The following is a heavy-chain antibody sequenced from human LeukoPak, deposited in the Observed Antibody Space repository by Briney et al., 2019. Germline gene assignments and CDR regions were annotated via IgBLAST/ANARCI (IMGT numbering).Heavy chain of an antibody. Sequence: GASVEVSCKPSGYTFGTHWMHWVRQAPGQGLEWMAIINPSGDFRSYTQKFQGRVTVTRDMSTRTVYMELSDLRPEDTALYYCARDYSGQWEQLTGWWIDPWGQGTLVIVSS. D-gene: IGHD1-26*01. CDR2: INPSGDFR. CDR1: GYTFGTHW. V-gene: IGHV1-46*01. CDR3: ARDYSGQWEQLTGWWIDP. J-gene: IGHJ5*02.